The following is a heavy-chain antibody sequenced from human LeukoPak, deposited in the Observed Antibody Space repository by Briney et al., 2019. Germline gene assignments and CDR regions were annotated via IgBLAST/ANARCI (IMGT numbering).Heavy chain of an antibody. J-gene: IGHJ6*03. CDR1: GYTFTDYY. CDR3: ARVSGDKMDGYYYYYMDV. V-gene: IGHV1-2*02. CDR2: INPNSGGT. D-gene: IGHD7-27*01. Sequence: WASVKVSCKTSGYTFTDYYIHWVRQAPGQGPEWMGWINPNSGGTNYAQNLQGRVTMTRDTSISTAYMELSSLRSEDTAVYYCARVSGDKMDGYYYYYMDVWGKGTTVTVSS.